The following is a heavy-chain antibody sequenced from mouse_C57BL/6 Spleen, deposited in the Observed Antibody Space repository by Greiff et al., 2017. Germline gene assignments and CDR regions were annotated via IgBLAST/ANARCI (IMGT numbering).Heavy chain of an antibody. D-gene: IGHD3-2*02. Sequence: DVKLQESGPELVKPGASVKIPCKASGYTFTDYNMDWVKQSHGKSLEWIGDINPNNGGTIYNQKFKGKATLTVDKSSSTAYMELRSLTSEDTAVYYCARDSSGYFYYFDYWGQGTTLTVSS. CDR3: ARDSSGYFYYFDY. J-gene: IGHJ2*01. V-gene: IGHV1-18*01. CDR2: INPNNGGT. CDR1: GYTFTDYN.